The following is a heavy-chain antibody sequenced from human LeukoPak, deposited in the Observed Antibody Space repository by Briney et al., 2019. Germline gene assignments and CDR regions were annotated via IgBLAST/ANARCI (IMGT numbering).Heavy chain of an antibody. CDR3: ARDGPPTGDWFDP. CDR2: IWYDGSNK. Sequence: GGSLRLSCAASGFTFSTYGLHWVRQAPGKGLEWVALIWYDGSNKYYADSVKGRFTISRDNAKNSLYLQMNSLRAEDTAVYYCARDGPPTGDWFDPWGQGTLVTVSS. CDR1: GFTFSTYG. D-gene: IGHD4-17*01. V-gene: IGHV3-33*01. J-gene: IGHJ5*02.